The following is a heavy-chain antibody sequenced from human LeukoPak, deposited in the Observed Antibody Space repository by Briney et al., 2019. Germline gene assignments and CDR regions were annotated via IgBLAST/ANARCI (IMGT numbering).Heavy chain of an antibody. Sequence: SETLSLTCTIFGDSINSYHWSWLRQPPGSKLEWIGYFYYSGVTNYNPSLKSRVTMSLDTSKKQFSLKLNSVTAADTAVYYCARGTLGDYWGQGTLVTVSS. CDR2: FYYSGVT. CDR1: GDSINSYH. J-gene: IGHJ4*02. CDR3: ARGTLGDY. V-gene: IGHV4-59*01.